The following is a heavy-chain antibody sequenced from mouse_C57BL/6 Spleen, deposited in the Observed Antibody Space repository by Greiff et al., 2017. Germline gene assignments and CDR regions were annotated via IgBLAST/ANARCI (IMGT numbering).Heavy chain of an antibody. D-gene: IGHD1-1*01. CDR3: ARGPTVAYYFDY. CDR1: GYTFTSYW. J-gene: IGHJ2*01. V-gene: IGHV1-50*01. CDR2: IDPSDSYT. Sequence: QVQLQQSGAELVKPGASVKLSCTASGYTFTSYWMQWVKQRPGQGLEWIGEIDPSDSYTNYNQKFKGKATLTVDTSSSTAYMQLSSLTSEDSAVYYCARGPTVAYYFDYWGQGTTLTVSS.